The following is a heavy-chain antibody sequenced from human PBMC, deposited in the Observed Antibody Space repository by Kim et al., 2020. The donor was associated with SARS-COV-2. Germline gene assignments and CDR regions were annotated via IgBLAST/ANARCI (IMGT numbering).Heavy chain of an antibody. CDR2: ISGSGGST. J-gene: IGHJ4*02. V-gene: IGHV3-23*01. Sequence: GGSLRLSCAASGFTFSSYAMSWVRQAPGKGLEWVSAISGSGGSTYYADSVKGRFTISRDNSKNTLYLQMNSLRAEDTAVYYCAKGGAVTFGSGYYYPYYFDYWGQGTLVTVSS. CDR1: GFTFSSYA. D-gene: IGHD3-22*01. CDR3: AKGGAVTFGSGYYYPYYFDY.